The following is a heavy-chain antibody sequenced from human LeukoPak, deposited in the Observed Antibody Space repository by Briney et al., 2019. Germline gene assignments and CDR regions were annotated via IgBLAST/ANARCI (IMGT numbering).Heavy chain of an antibody. CDR3: ARDPSTWEYYYGSGSEGAFDI. D-gene: IGHD3-10*01. CDR2: INSDVSST. J-gene: IGHJ3*02. Sequence: PGGSLSLSRAPPGLTFSSYWMHWVRQAPGKGLVWVSRINSDVSSTSYADSVKGRFTISRDNAKNTLSLQMNSLRAEDTAVYYCARDPSTWEYYYGSGSEGAFDIWGQGTMVTVSS. V-gene: IGHV3-74*01. CDR1: GLTFSSYW.